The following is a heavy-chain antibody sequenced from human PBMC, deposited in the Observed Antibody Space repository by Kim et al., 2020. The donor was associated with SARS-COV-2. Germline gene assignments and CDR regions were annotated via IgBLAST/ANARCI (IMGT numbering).Heavy chain of an antibody. CDR3: AREDGSGGYSGYRTRVDAFDI. V-gene: IGHV3-21*01. CDR1: GFTFSSYS. Sequence: GGSLRLSCAASGFTFSSYSMNWVRQAPGKGLEWVSSISSSSSYIYYADSVKGRFTISRDNAKNSLYLQMNSLRAEDTAVYYCAREDGSGGYSGYRTRVDAFDIWGQGTMVTVSS. CDR2: ISSSSSYI. D-gene: IGHD5-12*01. J-gene: IGHJ3*02.